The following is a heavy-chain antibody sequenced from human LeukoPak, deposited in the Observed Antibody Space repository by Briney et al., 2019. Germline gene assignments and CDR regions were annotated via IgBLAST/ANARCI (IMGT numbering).Heavy chain of an antibody. D-gene: IGHD6-13*01. CDR3: AKEVAAAGTGY. J-gene: IGHJ4*02. CDR1: GFTFSSYA. CDR2: ISYDGSNK. Sequence: GGSLRLSCAASGFTFSSYAMHWVRQAPGKGLEWVAVISYDGSNKYYADSVKGRFTISRDNSKNTLYLQMNSLRAEDTAVYYCAKEVAAAGTGYWGQGTLVTVSS. V-gene: IGHV3-30-3*01.